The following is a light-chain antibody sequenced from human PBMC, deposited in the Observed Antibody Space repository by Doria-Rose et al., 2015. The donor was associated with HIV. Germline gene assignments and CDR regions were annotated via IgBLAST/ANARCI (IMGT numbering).Light chain of an antibody. CDR3: QQYGTSRCT. Sequence: EIVMTQSPGTLSLSPGERATLSCRASQRVKSSYLAWYQHKPGQAPRLLIYDASTRATGIPDRFSGSGSGTDFTLTISRLEPEDVAVYYCQQYGTSRCTFGQGTRLEIK. V-gene: IGKV3-20*01. CDR1: QRVKSSY. J-gene: IGKJ5*01. CDR2: DAS.